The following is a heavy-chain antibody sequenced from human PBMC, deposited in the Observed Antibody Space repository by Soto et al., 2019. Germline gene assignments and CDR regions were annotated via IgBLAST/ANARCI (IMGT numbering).Heavy chain of an antibody. CDR2: ISGSGGST. J-gene: IGHJ4*02. V-gene: IGHV3-23*01. CDR1: GFTFSSYA. CDR3: AKDTYYYDSSGYYHNDY. Sequence: EVQLLESGGGLVQPGGSLRLSCAASGFTFSSYAMSWVRQAPGKGLEWVSAISGSGGSTYYADSVKGRFTIPRDNSKNMLYLQMNSLRAEDTAVYYCAKDTYYYDSSGYYHNDYWGQGTLVTVSS. D-gene: IGHD3-22*01.